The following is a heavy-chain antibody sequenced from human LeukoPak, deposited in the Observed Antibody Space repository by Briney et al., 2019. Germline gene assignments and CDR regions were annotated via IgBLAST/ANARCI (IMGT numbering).Heavy chain of an antibody. CDR3: ARGTAVAGNPFDY. CDR1: VFTFSSYE. Sequence: GVLRLSCAASVFTFSSYETNWVRQAPGKGLDWLSYISSSGTTKYYADSVKGRFTISRDNAKNSLYLQMNSLRAEDTAVYYCARGTAVAGNPFDYWGQGTLVTISS. J-gene: IGHJ4*02. CDR2: ISSSGTTK. V-gene: IGHV3-48*03. D-gene: IGHD6-19*01.